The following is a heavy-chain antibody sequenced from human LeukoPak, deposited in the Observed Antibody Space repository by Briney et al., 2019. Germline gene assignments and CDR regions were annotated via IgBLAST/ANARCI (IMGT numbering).Heavy chain of an antibody. V-gene: IGHV1-18*01. CDR2: ISAYNGNT. Sequence: GASVKVSCKASGYTFTSYGISWVRQAPGQGLEWMGWISAYNGNTNYAQKLQGRVTMTTDTSTSTAYMELRSLRSDDTAVYYCARDAAVAGTFSAPTYWGQGTLVTVSS. J-gene: IGHJ4*02. D-gene: IGHD6-19*01. CDR3: ARDAAVAGTFSAPTY. CDR1: GYTFTSYG.